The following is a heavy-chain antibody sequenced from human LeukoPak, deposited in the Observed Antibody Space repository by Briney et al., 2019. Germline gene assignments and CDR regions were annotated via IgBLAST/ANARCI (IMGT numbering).Heavy chain of an antibody. CDR3: ARDFERHSSSDN. CDR1: GFTFSDYY. D-gene: IGHD6-6*01. CDR2: ISSSGSTI. J-gene: IGHJ4*02. V-gene: IGHV3-11*04. Sequence: GGSLRHSCAASGFTFSDYYMSWIRQAPGKGLEWVSYISSSGSTIYYADSVKGRFTISRDNAKNSLYLQMNSLRAEDTAVYYCARDFERHSSSDNWGQGTLVTVSS.